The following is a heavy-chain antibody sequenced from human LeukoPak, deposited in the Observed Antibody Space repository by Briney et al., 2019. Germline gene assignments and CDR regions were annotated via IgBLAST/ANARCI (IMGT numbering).Heavy chain of an antibody. CDR1: GGSISSSSYY. V-gene: IGHV4-39*01. CDR2: IYYSGST. J-gene: IGHJ4*02. CDR3: ARLTVPDYVWGSGYFDY. D-gene: IGHD3-16*01. Sequence: SETLSLTCTVSGGSISSSSYYWGWIRQPPGKGLEWIGSIYYSGSTYYNPSLKSRVTISVDTSKNQFSLKLSSVTAADTAVYYCARLTVPDYVWGSGYFDYWGQGTLVTVSS.